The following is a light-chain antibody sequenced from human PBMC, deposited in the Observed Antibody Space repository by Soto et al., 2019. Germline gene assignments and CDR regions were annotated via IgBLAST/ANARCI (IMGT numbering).Light chain of an antibody. Sequence: QSVLTQPASVSGSPGQSITISCTGTSSDVGGYNYVSWYQQHPGKAPKLMIYDVSNRPSGVSNRFPGSKSGNTASLTISGLQAEDEADYYCNSYTTSSTYVFGXGTKVTVL. CDR3: NSYTTSSTYV. CDR1: SSDVGGYNY. V-gene: IGLV2-14*01. CDR2: DVS. J-gene: IGLJ1*01.